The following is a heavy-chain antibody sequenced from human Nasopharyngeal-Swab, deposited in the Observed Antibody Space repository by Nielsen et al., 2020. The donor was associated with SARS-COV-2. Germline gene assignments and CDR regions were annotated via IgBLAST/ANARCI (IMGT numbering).Heavy chain of an antibody. D-gene: IGHD4-11*01. CDR2: ISAYNGNT. V-gene: IGHV1-18*01. CDR3: ARLTVTTFYYYYGMDV. CDR1: GYTFTSYG. J-gene: IGHJ6*02. Sequence: ASVKVSCKASGYTFTSYGISWVRQAPGQGLGWMGWISAYNGNTNYAQKLQGRVTMTTDTSTSTAYMELRSLRSDDTAVYYCARLTVTTFYYYYGMDVWGQGTTVTVSS.